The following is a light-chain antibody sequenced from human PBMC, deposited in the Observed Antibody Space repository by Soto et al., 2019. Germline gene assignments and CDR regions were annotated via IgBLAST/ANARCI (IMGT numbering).Light chain of an antibody. J-gene: IGKJ2*01. V-gene: IGKV4-1*01. CDR2: WAS. Sequence: DIVMTQSPDSLAVSLGERATINCKSSQSVLHSSNNKNYLAWYQQKPGQPPRLLIYWASTRESGVPDRFSGSGSATDFTLTISRLQAEDVAVYYCHQYYSVPQTFGQGTNLDIE. CDR1: QSVLHSSNNKNY. CDR3: HQYYSVPQT.